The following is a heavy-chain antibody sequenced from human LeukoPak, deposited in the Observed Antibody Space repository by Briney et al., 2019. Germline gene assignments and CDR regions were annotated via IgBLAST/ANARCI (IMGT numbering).Heavy chain of an antibody. Sequence: PGGSLRLSCSASGFTFSSYAMHWVRQAPGKGLEYVSAISSNGGSTYYADSVKGRFTISRDNSKNTLYLQMSSLRAEDTAVYYCVKGLSYYDSSGCWGWGQGTLVTVSS. J-gene: IGHJ4*02. CDR3: VKGLSYYDSSGCWG. D-gene: IGHD3-22*01. CDR1: GFTFSSYA. V-gene: IGHV3-64D*06. CDR2: ISSNGGST.